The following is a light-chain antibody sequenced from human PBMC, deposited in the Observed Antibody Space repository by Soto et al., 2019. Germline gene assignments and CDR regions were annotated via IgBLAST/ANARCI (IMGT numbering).Light chain of an antibody. CDR1: SSDVGGYNY. CDR2: DVS. Sequence: QSVLTQPASVSGPPGQSITISCTGTSSDVGGYNYVSWYQQHPGKAPKLMIYDVSNRPSGLSNRFSGSKSGNTASLTISGLQAEDEADYYCSSYTSSSTLLYVCGTGTKLTVL. J-gene: IGLJ1*01. V-gene: IGLV2-14*01. CDR3: SSYTSSSTLLYV.